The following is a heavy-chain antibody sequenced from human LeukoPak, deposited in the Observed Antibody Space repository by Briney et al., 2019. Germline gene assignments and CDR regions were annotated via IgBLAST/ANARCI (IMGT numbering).Heavy chain of an antibody. J-gene: IGHJ4*02. Sequence: GGSLRLSCAASGFTFSSYAMSWVRQAPGKGLEWVSAISGSGGSTYYADSVKGGFPISRDNSKNTLYQQMTRLSAEVRAVECFAEASSGTSWWGQGTLLTVSS. CDR2: ISGSGGST. CDR3: AEASSGTSW. CDR1: GFTFSSYA. V-gene: IGHV3-23*01. D-gene: IGHD1-26*01.